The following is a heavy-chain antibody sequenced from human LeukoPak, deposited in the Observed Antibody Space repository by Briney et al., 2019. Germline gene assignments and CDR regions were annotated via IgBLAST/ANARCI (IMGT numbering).Heavy chain of an antibody. Sequence: ASVKVSRKASGYTFTSYGISWVRQAPGQGLEWMGWISAYNGNTNYAQKLQGRVTMTTDTSTSTAYMELRSLRSDDTAMYYCARSGLIVVVPAALDAFDIWGQGTMVTVSS. J-gene: IGHJ3*02. D-gene: IGHD2-2*01. CDR2: ISAYNGNT. V-gene: IGHV1-18*01. CDR3: ARSGLIVVVPAALDAFDI. CDR1: GYTFTSYG.